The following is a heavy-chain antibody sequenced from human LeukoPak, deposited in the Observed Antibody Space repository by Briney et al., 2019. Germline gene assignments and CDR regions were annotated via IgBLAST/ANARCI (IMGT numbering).Heavy chain of an antibody. D-gene: IGHD5-12*01. CDR3: GRGHMERLRLLGY. CDR1: GGSFSGYY. Sequence: SETLSLTCAIYGGSFSGYYWSWIRQPPGKGLEWIGEIDHSGSTNYNPSLKSRVTISVDTSKNQFSVKLTSVTAADTAVYYCGRGHMERLRLLGYWGQGTLVTVSS. CDR2: IDHSGST. J-gene: IGHJ4*02. V-gene: IGHV4-34*01.